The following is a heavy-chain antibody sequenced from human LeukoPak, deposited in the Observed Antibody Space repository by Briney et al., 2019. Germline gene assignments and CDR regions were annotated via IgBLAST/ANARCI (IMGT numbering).Heavy chain of an antibody. CDR3: ARDRGGRFIRRGHDSARYFDL. Sequence: PGGSLRLSCAASGFTLSSYAMHWVRQAPGKGLEWVAVISYDGSNKYYADSVKGRFTISRDNSKNTLYLQMNSLRAEDTAVYYCARDRGGRFIRRGHDSARYFDLWGRGTLVTVSS. V-gene: IGHV3-30-3*01. CDR1: GFTLSSYA. D-gene: IGHD3-22*01. J-gene: IGHJ2*01. CDR2: ISYDGSNK.